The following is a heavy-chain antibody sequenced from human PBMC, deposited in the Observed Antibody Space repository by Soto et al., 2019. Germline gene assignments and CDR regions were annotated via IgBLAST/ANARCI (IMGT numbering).Heavy chain of an antibody. CDR2: IKQDGSEK. CDR3: AKVIRARGRIAVAGPYCCYGMDV. CDR1: GFTFSSYW. D-gene: IGHD6-19*01. Sequence: GGSLRLSCAASGFTFSSYWMSWVRQAPGKGLEWVANIKQDGSEKYYVDSVKGRFTISRDNAKNSLYLQMNSLRAEDTAVYYCAKVIRARGRIAVAGPYCCYGMDVWGQGTTVTVSS. J-gene: IGHJ6*02. V-gene: IGHV3-7*01.